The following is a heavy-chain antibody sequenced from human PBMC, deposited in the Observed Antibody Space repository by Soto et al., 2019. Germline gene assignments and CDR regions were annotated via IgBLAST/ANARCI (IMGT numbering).Heavy chain of an antibody. CDR3: ARAKIRGGWYCGMDV. CDR2: IKQDGSEK. V-gene: IGHV3-7*01. CDR1: GFTFSSYW. J-gene: IGHJ6*02. Sequence: EVQLVESGGGLVQPGGSLRLSCAASGFTFSSYWMSWVRQAPGKGLEWVANIKQDGSEKYYVDSVKGRFTISRDNAKNSLYLQMNSLRAEDTAVYYCARAKIRGGWYCGMDVWGQGTTVTVSS. D-gene: IGHD6-19*01.